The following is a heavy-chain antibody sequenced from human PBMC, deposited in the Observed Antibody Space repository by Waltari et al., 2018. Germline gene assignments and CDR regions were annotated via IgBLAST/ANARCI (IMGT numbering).Heavy chain of an antibody. CDR1: GYSFTSSW. D-gene: IGHD5-12*01. Sequence: EVQLVQSGAEVKKPGESLTISCKGSGYSFTSSWIGWLRTMPGKGLEWMGIIYPCDSETRYSPSFQGQVTISADKSISTAYLQWSSLKASDTAMYYCARASRDGYNSYYVDYWGQGTLVTVSS. CDR3: ARASRDGYNSYYVDY. V-gene: IGHV5-51*01. CDR2: IYPCDSET. J-gene: IGHJ4*02.